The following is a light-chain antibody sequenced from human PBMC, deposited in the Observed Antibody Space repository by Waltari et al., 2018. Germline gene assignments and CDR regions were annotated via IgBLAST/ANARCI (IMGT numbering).Light chain of an antibody. V-gene: IGKV3-15*01. Sequence: EIVMTQSPATLTASPGETDTLSCRASQSVSNILAWNQQIGGQSPRLLLYGVSTRAVGVPERFSGSGSGTDFTLTITDLQSEDFAIYYCQHYYGWSRTFGQGTKV. CDR3: QHYYGWSRT. CDR1: QSVSNI. CDR2: GVS. J-gene: IGKJ1*01.